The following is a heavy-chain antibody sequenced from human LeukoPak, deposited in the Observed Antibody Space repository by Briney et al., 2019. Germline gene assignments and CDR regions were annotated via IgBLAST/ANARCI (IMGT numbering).Heavy chain of an antibody. CDR2: ISSSSSYI. Sequence: GGSLRLSCAASGFTFSSYSMNWVRQAPGKGLEWVSSISSSSSYIYYADSVKGRFTISRDNAKNSLYLQMNSLRAEDTAVYYCAREGKTDCSITSCYPLDVWGKGTTVTVSS. V-gene: IGHV3-21*01. J-gene: IGHJ6*04. D-gene: IGHD2-2*01. CDR1: GFTFSSYS. CDR3: AREGKTDCSITSCYPLDV.